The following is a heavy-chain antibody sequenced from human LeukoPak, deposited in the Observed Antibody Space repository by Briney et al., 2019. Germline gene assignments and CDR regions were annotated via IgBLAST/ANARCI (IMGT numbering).Heavy chain of an antibody. D-gene: IGHD6-25*01. CDR1: GFIFNTYA. V-gene: IGHV3-23*01. CDR3: AKRTSGRAFDY. CDR2: IASSGGGT. J-gene: IGHJ4*02. Sequence: PGGSLRLSCAASGFIFNTYAMSWVRQAPGKGLEWVSAIASSGGGTYYTDSVKGRFTIFRDNSKNTLYLQMNSLRGEDTAVYYCAKRTSGRAFDYWGQGTLVTVSS.